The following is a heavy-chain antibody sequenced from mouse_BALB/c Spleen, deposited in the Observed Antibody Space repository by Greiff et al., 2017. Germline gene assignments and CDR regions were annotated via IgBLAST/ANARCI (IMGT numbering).Heavy chain of an antibody. D-gene: IGHD1-1*01. Sequence: QVQLQQPGAELVRPGASVKLSCKASGYTFTSYWINWVKQRPGQGLEWIGNIYPSDSYTNYNQKFKGKATLTVDESSSTAYMQLSRLTSEDSAVYYCARGYYGSSSAWFAYWGQGTLVTVSA. J-gene: IGHJ3*01. CDR2: IYPSDSYT. CDR3: ARGYYGSSSAWFAY. V-gene: IGHV1-69*02. CDR1: GYTFTSYW.